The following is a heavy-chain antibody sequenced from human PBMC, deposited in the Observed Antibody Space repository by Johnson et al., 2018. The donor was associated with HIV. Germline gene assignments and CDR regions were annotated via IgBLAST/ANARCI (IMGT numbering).Heavy chain of an antibody. Sequence: QVQLVESGGGVVQPGRSLRLSCAASGFTFSSYGMHWVRQAPGKGLEWVAVISYDGSNKYYADSVKGRFTISRDNSKNTLYLQMNSLRAEDTAVYYCAREADTEELAHEAFDIWGQGTMVTVSS. CDR3: AREADTEELAHEAFDI. D-gene: IGHD5-18*01. CDR1: GFTFSSYG. CDR2: ISYDGSNK. V-gene: IGHV3-30*19. J-gene: IGHJ3*02.